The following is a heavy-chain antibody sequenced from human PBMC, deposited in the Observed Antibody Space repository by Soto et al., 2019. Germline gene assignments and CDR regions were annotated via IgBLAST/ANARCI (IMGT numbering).Heavy chain of an antibody. CDR3: ARHWAYYDILTGYYSGYYFDY. CDR1: SPSIPSLRSY. CDR2: IYYSGST. D-gene: IGHD3-9*01. Sequence: TRSLTSPLNSPSIPSLRSYCVWNSEPPGKGLEWIGSIYYSGSTYYNPSLKSRVTISVDTSKNQFSLKLSSVTAADTAVYYCARHWAYYDILTGYYSGYYFDYWGQG. V-gene: IGHV4-39*01. J-gene: IGHJ4*02.